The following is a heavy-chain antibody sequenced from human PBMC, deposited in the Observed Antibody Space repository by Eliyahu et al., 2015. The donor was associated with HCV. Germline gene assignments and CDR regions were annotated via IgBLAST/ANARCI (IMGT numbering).Heavy chain of an antibody. V-gene: IGHV4-59*12. CDR3: ASGGGGIAVAGTGGWFDP. D-gene: IGHD6-19*01. CDR1: GASISSYY. Sequence: QVQLQESGPGLVKPSETLSLTCTVSGASISSYYWSWIRQPPGKGLEWIAYIYYTGSTHYNPSLKSRVTMSLDTSKNQLSLKLSSVTAADTAFYYCASGGGGIAVAGTGGWFDPWGQGTLVTVSS. J-gene: IGHJ5*02. CDR2: IYYTGST.